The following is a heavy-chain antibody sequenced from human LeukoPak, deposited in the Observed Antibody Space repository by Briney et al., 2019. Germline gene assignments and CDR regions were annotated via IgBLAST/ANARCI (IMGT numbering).Heavy chain of an antibody. J-gene: IGHJ4*02. D-gene: IGHD2-2*01. CDR2: LDESGSAT. CDR1: GFTFSSYA. Sequence: GGSLRLSCAASGFTFSSYAMSWVRQAPGEGLEWVSSLDESGSATYYADSVKGRFTISRDNSKNILYLQIDSLRAEDTAVYYCAKKGSLVSPGNYFDYWGQGTLVTVSS. CDR3: AKKGSLVSPGNYFDY. V-gene: IGHV3-23*05.